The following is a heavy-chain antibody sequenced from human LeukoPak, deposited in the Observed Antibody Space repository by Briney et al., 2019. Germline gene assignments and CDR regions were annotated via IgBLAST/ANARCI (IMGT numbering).Heavy chain of an antibody. CDR3: AAGEDYYDSSASRAFDI. CDR2: IIPIFGTA. V-gene: IGHV1-69*06. CDR1: GGTFSSYA. Sequence: ASVKVSCKASGGTFSSYAISWVRQAPGQGLEWMGGIIPIFGTANYAQKFQGRVTITADKSTSTAYMELSSLRSEDTAVYYCAAGEDYYDSSASRAFDIWGQGTMVTVSS. D-gene: IGHD3-22*01. J-gene: IGHJ3*02.